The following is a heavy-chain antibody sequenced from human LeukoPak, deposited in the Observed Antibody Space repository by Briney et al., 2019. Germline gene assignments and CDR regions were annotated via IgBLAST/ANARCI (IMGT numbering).Heavy chain of an antibody. CDR3: AKDRGDCYDY. CDR1: GFTFSSYG. CDR2: IRYDGSDK. D-gene: IGHD2-21*01. J-gene: IGHJ4*02. Sequence: GGSLRLSCAASGFTFSSYGMHWVRQAPGKGLEWVAFIRYDGSDKFYADSVKGRFTISRDNSKNTLFLQMNSLRAEDTAVYYCAKDRGDCYDYWGQGTLVTLSS. V-gene: IGHV3-30*02.